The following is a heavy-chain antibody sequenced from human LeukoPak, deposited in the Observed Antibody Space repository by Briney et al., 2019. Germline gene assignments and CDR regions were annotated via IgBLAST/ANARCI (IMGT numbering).Heavy chain of an antibody. Sequence: PSETLSLTCAVYGGSFSGYYWSWIRQPPGKGLEWIGEINHSGSTNYNPSLKSRVTISVDTSKNQFSLKLSSVTAAGTAVYYCARGSVVPAAIGSSWFDPWGQGTLVTVSS. CDR2: INHSGST. V-gene: IGHV4-34*01. CDR3: ARGSVVPAAIGSSWFDP. CDR1: GGSFSGYY. D-gene: IGHD2-2*01. J-gene: IGHJ5*02.